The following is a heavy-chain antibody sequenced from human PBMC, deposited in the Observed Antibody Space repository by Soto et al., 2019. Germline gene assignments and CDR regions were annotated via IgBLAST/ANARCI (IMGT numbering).Heavy chain of an antibody. D-gene: IGHD1-26*01. Sequence: PSETLSLTCTVSGGSISSSSYYWGWIRQPPGKRLEWIGSIFYSGCTYYHPSLKSLVTISVDTSKNQFSLKLTSVTAADMAVFYCVSSVIKVHQVAGQPPTSQTLDYWGLGTLVTVSS. CDR2: IFYSGCT. CDR3: VSSVIKVHQVAGQPPTSQTLDY. CDR1: GGSISSSSYY. J-gene: IGHJ4*02. V-gene: IGHV4-39*01.